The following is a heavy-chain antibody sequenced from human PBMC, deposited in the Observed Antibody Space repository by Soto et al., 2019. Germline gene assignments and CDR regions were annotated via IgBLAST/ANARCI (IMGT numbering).Heavy chain of an antibody. CDR3: ARGTSWYVDH. CDR1: GFNLSSYW. V-gene: IGHV3-74*01. D-gene: IGHD6-13*01. J-gene: IGHJ4*02. Sequence: EVPVVESGGGLVQPGGSLRLSCAASGFNLSSYWMHWVRQAPGKGLEWVSRINYDGSSISYADSVKGRSIISRDNAKNTLFLQMSSLRAEDTAVYYCARGTSWYVDHWGQGTRVTVSS. CDR2: INYDGSSI.